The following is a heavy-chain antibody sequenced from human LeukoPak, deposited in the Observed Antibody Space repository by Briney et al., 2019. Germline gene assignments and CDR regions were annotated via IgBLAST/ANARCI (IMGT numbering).Heavy chain of an antibody. CDR3: ARDAGEDWFDP. J-gene: IGHJ5*02. Sequence: ASVKVSCKASGYTFTSYGISWVRQAPGQGLEWMGWINTNTGNPTYAQGFTGRFVFSLDTSVSTAYLQTSSLKAEDTAVYYCARDAGEDWFDPWGQGTLVTVSS. CDR1: GYTFTSYG. CDR2: INTNTGNP. D-gene: IGHD3-10*01. V-gene: IGHV7-4-1*02.